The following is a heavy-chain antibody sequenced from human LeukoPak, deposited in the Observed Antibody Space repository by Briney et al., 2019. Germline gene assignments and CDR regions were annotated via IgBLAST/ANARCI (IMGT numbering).Heavy chain of an antibody. CDR1: GGSISSYY. V-gene: IGHV4-59*01. CDR2: IYYSGST. D-gene: IGHD3-22*01. J-gene: IGHJ4*02. CDR3: ARHGSLAVVITPHFDY. Sequence: PSETLSLTCTVSGGSISSYYWSWIRQPPGKGLEWIGYIYYSGSTNYNPSLKSRVTISVDTSKNQFSLKLSSVTAADTAVYYCARHGSLAVVITPHFDYWGQGTLVTVSS.